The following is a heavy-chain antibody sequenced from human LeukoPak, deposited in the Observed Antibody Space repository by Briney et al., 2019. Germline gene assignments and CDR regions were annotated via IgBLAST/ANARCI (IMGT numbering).Heavy chain of an antibody. CDR3: AKPQDGLAVRHLDY. CDR2: ISYDGNNK. D-gene: IGHD6-19*01. CDR1: GFTFSSYT. V-gene: IGHV3-30*04. J-gene: IGHJ4*02. Sequence: PGGSLRLSCAASGFTFSSYTMHWVRQAPGKGLEWVALISYDGNNKYYADSVKGRFTISRDDSKNTLYLQMNSLRAEDTAVYYCAKPQDGLAVRHLDYWGQGTLVTVSS.